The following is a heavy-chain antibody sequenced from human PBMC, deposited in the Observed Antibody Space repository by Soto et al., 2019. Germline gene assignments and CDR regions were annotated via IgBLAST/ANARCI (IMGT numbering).Heavy chain of an antibody. CDR3: ARLAMYDYGDDVFDY. CDR1: GGSISKSTYY. J-gene: IGHJ4*02. V-gene: IGHV4-39*01. CDR2: IYYSGSI. D-gene: IGHD4-17*01. Sequence: SETLSLTCTVSGGSISKSTYYWGWIRQPPGKGLEWIGSIYYSGSIYYNPSLKSRVTISVDTSKNQFSLKLISVTAADTAVYYCARLAMYDYGDDVFDYWGQGTLVTGSS.